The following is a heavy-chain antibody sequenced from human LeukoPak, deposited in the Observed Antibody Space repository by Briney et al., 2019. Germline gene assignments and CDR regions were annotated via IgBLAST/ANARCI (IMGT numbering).Heavy chain of an antibody. CDR2: INPGGDNT. D-gene: IGHD5-24*01. CDR1: GYTFTGYY. Sequence: ASVKVSCKASGYTFTGYYIHWVRQAPGQGLEWMGLINPGGDNTNYAQNFQGRVTMTRDTSASTVYMELSSLRSEDTAIYYCARIRDGYNDAYDIWGQRTVVTVPS. CDR3: ARIRDGYNDAYDI. J-gene: IGHJ3*02. V-gene: IGHV1-46*01.